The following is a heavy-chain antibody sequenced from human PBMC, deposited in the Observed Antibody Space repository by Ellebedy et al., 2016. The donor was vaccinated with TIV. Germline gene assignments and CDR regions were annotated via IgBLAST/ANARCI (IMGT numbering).Heavy chain of an antibody. Sequence: GESLKISCAASGFTFSASWMTWVRQAPGQGLEWVANINQDGRTTNYVDSVKGRFTSSRDNAKNSLYLQLNSRRVDDTAMYYCATDKVCFTFDIWGRGTMVTVSS. J-gene: IGHJ3*02. V-gene: IGHV3-7*01. CDR2: INQDGRTT. CDR1: GFTFSASW. CDR3: ATDKVCFTFDI.